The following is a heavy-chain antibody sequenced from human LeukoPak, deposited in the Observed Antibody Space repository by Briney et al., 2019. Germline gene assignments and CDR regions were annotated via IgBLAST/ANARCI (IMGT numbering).Heavy chain of an antibody. D-gene: IGHD3-16*01. Sequence: GGSLRLSCAASGFTFDDYAMHWVRQAPGKGLEWVSLISGDGGSTYYADSVKGRFTISRDNSKNSLYLQMNSLRTEDTALYYYAKSTKGGRGRFDYWGQGTLVTVSS. CDR2: ISGDGGST. J-gene: IGHJ4*02. CDR3: AKSTKGGRGRFDY. V-gene: IGHV3-43*02. CDR1: GFTFDDYA.